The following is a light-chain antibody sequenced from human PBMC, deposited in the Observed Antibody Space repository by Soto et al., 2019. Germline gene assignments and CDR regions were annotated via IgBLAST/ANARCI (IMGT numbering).Light chain of an antibody. J-gene: IGKJ4*01. CDR1: QSVLYSSNNKNY. V-gene: IGKV4-1*01. CDR2: WAS. CDR3: QQYFGARLT. Sequence: DIVMTQSPDSLAVSLGERATINCKSSQSVLYSSNNKNYLAWYQQKPGQPPKLLIYWASKRQSGVPDPPSGSGSAPDFILTIRNLQAEDVAVYYCQQYFGARLTFGGGTKVDIK.